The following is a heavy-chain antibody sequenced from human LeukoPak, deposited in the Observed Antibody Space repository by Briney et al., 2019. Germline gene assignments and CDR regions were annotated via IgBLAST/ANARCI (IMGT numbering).Heavy chain of an antibody. D-gene: IGHD3-10*01. CDR3: ARVRVLLVRGVQSKNHWYFDL. CDR1: GFTFSSYW. CDR2: IKQDGSEK. V-gene: IGHV3-7*01. Sequence: GGSLRLSCAASGFTFSSYWMSWVRQAPGKGLEWVANIKQDGSEKYYVDSVKGRFTISRDNAKNSLYLQMNSLRAEDTAVYYCARVRVLLVRGVQSKNHWYFDLWGRGTLVTVSS. J-gene: IGHJ2*01.